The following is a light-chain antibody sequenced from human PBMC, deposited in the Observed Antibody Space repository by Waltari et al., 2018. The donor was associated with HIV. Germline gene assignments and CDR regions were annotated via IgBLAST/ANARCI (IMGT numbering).Light chain of an antibody. J-gene: IGLJ3*02. Sequence: QSALTQPASVSGSPGQSITISCTGISSYVGDSDYVSWYQQYPVKTPKLILYDVTKRPSGVSDRFSGSKSGNTASLIISGLQAEDEADYYCCSYADKGVFGGGTRLTVL. CDR2: DVT. V-gene: IGLV2-23*02. CDR3: CSYADKGV. CDR1: SSYVGDSDY.